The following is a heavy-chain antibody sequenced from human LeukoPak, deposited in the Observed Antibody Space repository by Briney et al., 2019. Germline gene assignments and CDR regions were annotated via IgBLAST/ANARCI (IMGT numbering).Heavy chain of an antibody. V-gene: IGHV3-7*01. CDR3: AKDRCSNGIGCYYYYMDV. CDR2: IKQDGSEK. Sequence: GGSLRLSCAASGFSFSRYWMSWVRQAPGKGLEWVANIKQDGSEKNYVESVKGRFTISRDNAKNSLYLQTNSLRAEDTAVYYCAKDRCSNGIGCYYYYMDVWGKGTTVTISS. J-gene: IGHJ6*03. CDR1: GFSFSRYW. D-gene: IGHD2-8*01.